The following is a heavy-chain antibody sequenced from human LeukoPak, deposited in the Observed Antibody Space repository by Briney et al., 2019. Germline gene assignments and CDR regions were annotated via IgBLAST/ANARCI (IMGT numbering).Heavy chain of an antibody. D-gene: IGHD6-19*01. J-gene: IGHJ6*02. CDR2: ISAYNGNT. V-gene: IGHV1-18*01. CDR1: GYTFTSYG. CDR3: ARDLEQWLDYYYYGMDV. Sequence: ASVKVSCKASGYTFTSYGISWVRPAPGQGLEWMGWISAYNGNTNYAQKLQGRVTMTTDTSTSTAYMELRSLRSDDTAVYYCARDLEQWLDYYYYGMDVWGQGTTVTVSS.